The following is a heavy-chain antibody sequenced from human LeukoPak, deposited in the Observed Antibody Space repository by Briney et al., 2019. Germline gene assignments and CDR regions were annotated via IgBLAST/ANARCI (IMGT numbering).Heavy chain of an antibody. D-gene: IGHD2-15*01. Sequence: ASVKVSCKASGYTFTDYYIHWVRQVPGQGFVWMGWTNPNSGGTNYAQEFQGRVTMTRGTSITTAYMDLSRLRSDDTAVYHCARGIRYSSFWYYFDSWGQGSLVTVSS. CDR3: ARGIRYSSFWYYFDS. CDR2: TNPNSGGT. CDR1: GYTFTDYY. J-gene: IGHJ4*02. V-gene: IGHV1-2*02.